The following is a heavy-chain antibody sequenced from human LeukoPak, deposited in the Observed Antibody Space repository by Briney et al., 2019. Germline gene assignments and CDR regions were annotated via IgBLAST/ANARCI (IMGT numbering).Heavy chain of an antibody. J-gene: IGHJ4*02. Sequence: PGGSLRLSCAASGFTFRNFAMSWVRQAPGKGLKWVAAISGDGVYIYYADSVRGRFTISRDNSRTALYLQMNYLTDEDTALYYCLGQGAAYDSWGQGTLVTVSS. CDR3: LGQGAAYDS. D-gene: IGHD6-13*01. CDR1: GFTFRNFA. CDR2: ISGDGVYI. V-gene: IGHV3-23*01.